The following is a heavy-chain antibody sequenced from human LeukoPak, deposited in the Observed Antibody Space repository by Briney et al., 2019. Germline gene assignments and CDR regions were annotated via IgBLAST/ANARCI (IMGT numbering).Heavy chain of an antibody. CDR1: GYTFTSYG. V-gene: IGHV1-18*01. CDR3: ARVGHIFDYGGNPTPDALDI. D-gene: IGHD4-23*01. CDR2: ISAYNGNT. Sequence: GASVKVSCKASGYTFTSYGISWVRQAPGQGLEWMGWISAYNGNTNYAQKLQGRVTMTTDTSTSTAYMELRSLRSDDTAVYYCARVGHIFDYGGNPTPDALDIWGQGTMVTVSS. J-gene: IGHJ3*02.